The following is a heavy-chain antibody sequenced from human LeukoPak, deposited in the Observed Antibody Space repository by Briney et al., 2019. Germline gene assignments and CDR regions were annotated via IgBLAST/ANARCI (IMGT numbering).Heavy chain of an antibody. Sequence: GGSLRLSCAASGFNFNNHAMHWVRQAPGKGLEYVSTISTHGGSPYYADSVKGRFIISRDNSKNMLSLQMGSLRTEDMAVYYCARGALGYCSGSSCYSTTDFDLWGQGTLVTVSS. CDR1: GFNFNNHA. J-gene: IGHJ4*02. D-gene: IGHD2-15*01. V-gene: IGHV3-64*02. CDR2: ISTHGGSP. CDR3: ARGALGYCSGSSCYSTTDFDL.